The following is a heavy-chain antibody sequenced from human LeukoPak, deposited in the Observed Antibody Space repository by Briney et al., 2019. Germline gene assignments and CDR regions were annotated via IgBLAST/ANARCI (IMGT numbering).Heavy chain of an antibody. D-gene: IGHD6-19*01. V-gene: IGHV4-38-2*01. CDR2: IYHSGST. CDR3: ARNSSGHYFDY. J-gene: IGHJ4*02. CDR1: GYSIISDYY. Sequence: SETPSLTCAVSGYSIISDYYWGWIRQPPGKGLEWIGSIYHSGSTHYNPSLKSRVTMSVDTSKNQFSLKLSSVTAADGAVYYCARNSSGHYFDYWGQGTLVTVSS.